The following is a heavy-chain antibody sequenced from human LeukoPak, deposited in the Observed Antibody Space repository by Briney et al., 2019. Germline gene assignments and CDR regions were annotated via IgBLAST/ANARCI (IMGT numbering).Heavy chain of an antibody. CDR3: ARTGTLPYYYYYGMDV. CDR2: IIPIFGTA. D-gene: IGHD1-7*01. J-gene: IGHJ6*04. V-gene: IGHV1-69*13. Sequence: GASVKVFCKASGGTFSSYAISWVRQAPGQGLEWMGGIIPIFGTANYAQKFQGRVTITADESTSTAYMELSSLRSEDTAVYYCARTGTLPYYYYYGMDVWGKGTTVTVSS. CDR1: GGTFSSYA.